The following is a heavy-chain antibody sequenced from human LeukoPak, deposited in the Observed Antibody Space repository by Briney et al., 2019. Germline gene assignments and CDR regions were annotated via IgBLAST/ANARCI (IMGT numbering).Heavy chain of an antibody. V-gene: IGHV1-2*02. CDR2: INPNSGGT. CDR3: ARDLHDYGGGNTPEGDWFDP. CDR1: GYTFTGYY. D-gene: IGHD4-23*01. Sequence: ASVKVSCKASGYTFTGYYMHWVRQAPGQGLEWMGWINPNSGGTNYAQKFQGRVTMTRDTSISTAYMELSRLRSDDTAVYYCARDLHDYGGGNTPEGDWFDPWGQGTLVTVSS. J-gene: IGHJ5*02.